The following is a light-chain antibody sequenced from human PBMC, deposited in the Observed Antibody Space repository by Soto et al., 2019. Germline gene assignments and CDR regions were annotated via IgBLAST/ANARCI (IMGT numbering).Light chain of an antibody. CDR1: QGLSTY. CDR3: QKYDNYPLT. Sequence: DIQMTQAPSSLSASVGDRVTITCRARQGLSTYLAWYQQKPGKVPKLLISAASTLQSGVPPRFSGSGSGTDFTLTISSLQPEDVATYYCQKYDNYPLTFGGGTKVEIK. CDR2: AAS. V-gene: IGKV1-27*01. J-gene: IGKJ4*02.